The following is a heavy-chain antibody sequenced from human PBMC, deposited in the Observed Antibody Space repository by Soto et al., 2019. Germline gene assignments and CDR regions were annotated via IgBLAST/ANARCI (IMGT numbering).Heavy chain of an antibody. J-gene: IGHJ3*02. CDR3: ARRPPLWGPSHAFDI. V-gene: IGHV5-51*01. Sequence: PGESLKISCKGSGYTFTNYWIGWVRQMPGKGLEWMGIIYPGDSDTRYSPSFQGQVTISADKSISTAYLQWSSLKASDTAMYYCARRPPLWGPSHAFDIWGQGTMVTVSS. CDR2: IYPGDSDT. CDR1: GYTFTNYW. D-gene: IGHD5-18*01.